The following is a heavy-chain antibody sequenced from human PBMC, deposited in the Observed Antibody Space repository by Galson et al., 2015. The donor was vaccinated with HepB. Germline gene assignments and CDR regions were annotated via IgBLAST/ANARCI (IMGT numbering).Heavy chain of an antibody. D-gene: IGHD6-13*01. V-gene: IGHV1-24*01. CDR3: ATDKRLAGLYANSWSYYGMDV. CDR1: GYTLTELS. J-gene: IGHJ6*02. Sequence: SVKVSCKASGYTLTELSIHWVRQAPAKGLEWMGGFDPEDGDTIYAQKFQGRVTMTEDTSTDTAHMELSSLRSEDTAVYYCATDKRLAGLYANSWSYYGMDVWGQGTTVTVSS. CDR2: FDPEDGDT.